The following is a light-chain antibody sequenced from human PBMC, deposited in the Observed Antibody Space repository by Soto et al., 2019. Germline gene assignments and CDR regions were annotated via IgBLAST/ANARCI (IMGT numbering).Light chain of an antibody. CDR2: GAS. J-gene: IGKJ2*01. CDR1: QRIDNF. Sequence: DIQMTQSPSFLSASVGDRVTITCRASQRIDNFLNWYQQKPGKAPKLLIYGASSLQSGVPSRFSGSGSGTDFTLTITSLQPEHSANYHCQQRSKNSLSSFGKGTKVDI. CDR3: QQRSKNSLSS. V-gene: IGKV1-39*01.